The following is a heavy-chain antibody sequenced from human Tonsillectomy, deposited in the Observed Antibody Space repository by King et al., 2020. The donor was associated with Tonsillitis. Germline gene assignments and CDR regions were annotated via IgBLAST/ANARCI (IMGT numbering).Heavy chain of an antibody. CDR3: AKWDLDY. V-gene: IGHV3-7*01. CDR1: GLTFSSHW. D-gene: IGHD1-26*01. J-gene: IGHJ4*02. Sequence: VQLVESGGGLVQPGGSLRLSCAASGLTFSSHWMTWVRQAPGKGLEGVANIKQDESEKYYVDSVKGRFTISRDNAKNSLYLQMNSLRAEDTALYYCAKWDLDYWGQGTLVTVSS. CDR2: IKQDESEK.